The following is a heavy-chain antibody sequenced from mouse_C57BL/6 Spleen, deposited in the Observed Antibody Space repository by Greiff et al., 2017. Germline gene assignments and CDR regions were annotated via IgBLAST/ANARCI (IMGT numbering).Heavy chain of an antibody. J-gene: IGHJ2*01. CDR1: GYTFTSYG. CDR2: IYPRSGNT. V-gene: IGHV1-81*01. CDR3: AVYYYNYGYFDY. D-gene: IGHD2-1*01. Sequence: VQLQQSGAELARPGASVKLSCKASGYTFTSYGISWVKQRTGQGLEWIGEIYPRSGNTYYNEKFKGKATLTADKSSSTAYMELRSLTSEDSAVYFCAVYYYNYGYFDYCGQGTTLTVSS.